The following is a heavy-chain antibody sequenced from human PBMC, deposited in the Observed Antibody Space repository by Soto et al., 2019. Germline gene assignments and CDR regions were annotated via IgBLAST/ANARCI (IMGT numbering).Heavy chain of an antibody. CDR3: ASSYGSGYRAFDY. J-gene: IGHJ4*02. V-gene: IGHV1-69*04. CDR1: GGSFSSYA. CDR2: INPILRMS. D-gene: IGHD3-10*01. Sequence: SVKVSCKASGGSFSSYAISWVRQAPGLGLEWMGRINPILRMSNYAQRFQGRVTMTADKSTSTAYMELSSLRSEDTAMYYCASSYGSGYRAFDYWGQGALVTVSS.